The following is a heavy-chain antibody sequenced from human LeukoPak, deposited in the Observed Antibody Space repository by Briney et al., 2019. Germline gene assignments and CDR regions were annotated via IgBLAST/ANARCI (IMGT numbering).Heavy chain of an antibody. D-gene: IGHD3-22*01. CDR3: ARVSSSGSLLRYYYYMDV. V-gene: IGHV4-39*07. J-gene: IGHJ6*03. CDR1: GGSISSSSYY. Sequence: SETLSLTRTVSGGSISSSSYYWGWIRQPPGKGLEWIGCIYYSGSTYYNPSLKSRVTISVDTSKNQFSLKLSSVTAADTAVYYCARVSSSGSLLRYYYYMDVWGKGTTVTVSS. CDR2: IYYSGST.